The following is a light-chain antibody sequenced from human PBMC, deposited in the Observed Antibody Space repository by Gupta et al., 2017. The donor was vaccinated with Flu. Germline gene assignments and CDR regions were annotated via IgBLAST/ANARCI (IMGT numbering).Light chain of an antibody. CDR3: MQALQIPLT. Sequence: DSVMTQSPLTLPVTLGEPASISCRSSQRLLHGDGDNYVNWYLQKPGQSPRLRISLGSNRASGVPDRFSGSGSGTDFTLKISRLEAEDVGIYYCMQALQIPLTVGGGTKVEIK. J-gene: IGKJ4*01. CDR2: LGS. CDR1: QRLLHGDGDNY. V-gene: IGKV2-28*01.